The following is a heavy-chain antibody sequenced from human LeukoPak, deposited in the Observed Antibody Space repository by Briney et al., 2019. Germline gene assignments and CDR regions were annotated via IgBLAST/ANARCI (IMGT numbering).Heavy chain of an antibody. V-gene: IGHV3-30*02. Sequence: GGSLRLSCAASGFTFSSYGMHWVRQAPGKGLEWVAFIRYDGSNKYYADSVKGRFTISRDNSKNTLYLQMNSLRAEDTAVYYCARRGSERTSIAAAGSLDPWGQGTLVTVSS. J-gene: IGHJ5*02. CDR2: IRYDGSNK. CDR1: GFTFSSYG. D-gene: IGHD6-13*01. CDR3: ARRGSERTSIAAAGSLDP.